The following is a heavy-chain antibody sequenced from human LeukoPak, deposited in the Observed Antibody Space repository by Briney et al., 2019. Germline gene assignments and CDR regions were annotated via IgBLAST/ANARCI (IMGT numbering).Heavy chain of an antibody. D-gene: IGHD3-22*01. J-gene: IGHJ4*02. CDR3: ASGGTAVVMALTYYFDT. Sequence: SETLSLTCAVSGYSISSGYYWGWIRRPPGKGLEWIGIIYHTGSTYYNPSLQSRVTISLDSPKNQFSLKLTSVTAADTAVYYCASGGTAVVMALTYYFDTWGQGTPVTVSS. V-gene: IGHV4-38-2*01. CDR2: IYHTGST. CDR1: GYSISSGYY.